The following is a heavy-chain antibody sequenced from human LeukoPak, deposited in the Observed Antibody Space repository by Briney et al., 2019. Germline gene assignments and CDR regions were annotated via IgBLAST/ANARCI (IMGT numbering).Heavy chain of an antibody. CDR1: GFTFSSYA. V-gene: IGHV3-23*01. CDR2: ISGSGGST. Sequence: GGSLRLSCAASGFTFSSYAMSWVRQAPGKGLEWVSAISGSGGSTYYADSVKGRFTISRDNAKNSLYLQMNSLRAEDTAVYYCARDSPGIAVAGRFDYWGQGTLVTVSS. D-gene: IGHD6-19*01. J-gene: IGHJ4*02. CDR3: ARDSPGIAVAGRFDY.